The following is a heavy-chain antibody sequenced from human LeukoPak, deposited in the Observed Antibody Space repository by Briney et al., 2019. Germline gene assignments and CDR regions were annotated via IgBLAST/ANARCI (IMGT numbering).Heavy chain of an antibody. J-gene: IGHJ4*02. CDR2: INPYGGSA. D-gene: IGHD4-17*01. V-gene: IGHV1-46*01. CDR3: ARDSADYGDYDY. CDR1: GYTFTSYF. Sequence: GASVKVSCKASGYTFTSYFMHWVRQAPGQGLDWMGIINPYGGSASYAQKFQGRVTMTRDTSTSTVYMELSSLRSEDTAVYYCARDSADYGDYDYWGQGTLVTVSS.